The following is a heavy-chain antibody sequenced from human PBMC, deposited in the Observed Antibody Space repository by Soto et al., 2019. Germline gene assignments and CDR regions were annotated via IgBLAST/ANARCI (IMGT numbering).Heavy chain of an antibody. J-gene: IGHJ5*02. Sequence: ASVKVSCKASGYTFTIYDINWVRQATGQGLEYLGWMNPNSGNTAYVQKFQGRVTMTWDTSITTAYMELSSLRSEDTAVYFCARGIKYGAYSRWFDPWGQRTLVTVSS. CDR1: GYTFTIYD. D-gene: IGHD4-17*01. V-gene: IGHV1-8*01. CDR3: ARGIKYGAYSRWFDP. CDR2: MNPNSGNT.